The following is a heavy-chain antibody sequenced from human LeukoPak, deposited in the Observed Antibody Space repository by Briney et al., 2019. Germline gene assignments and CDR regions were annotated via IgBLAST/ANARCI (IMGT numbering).Heavy chain of an antibody. V-gene: IGHV4-39*01. D-gene: IGHD4-17*01. CDR1: GGSISSSSYY. CDR2: IYYSGST. Sequence: ASETLSLTCNVSGGSISSSSYYWGWIRQPPGKGLEWIGSIYYSGSTYYSPSLKSRVTMSVDPSKNQFSLKLGSVTAADTAVYYCARDAAVTSSGAYYYYAMDVWGQGTTVTVSS. CDR3: ARDAAVTSSGAYYYYAMDV. J-gene: IGHJ6*02.